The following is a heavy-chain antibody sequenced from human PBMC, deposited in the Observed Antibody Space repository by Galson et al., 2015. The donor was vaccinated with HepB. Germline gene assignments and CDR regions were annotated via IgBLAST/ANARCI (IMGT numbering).Heavy chain of an antibody. V-gene: IGHV3-7*01. J-gene: IGHJ4*02. CDR2: IKQDGSEK. CDR1: GFTFSDYW. Sequence: SLRLSCAASGFTFSDYWMSWVRQAPGKGLEWVANIKQDGSEKYYVDSVKGRFTISRDNAKNSLYLQMNSLRAEDTAAYYCVGLSSSWSPFDYWGQGTLVTVSS. CDR3: VGLSSSWSPFDY. D-gene: IGHD6-13*01.